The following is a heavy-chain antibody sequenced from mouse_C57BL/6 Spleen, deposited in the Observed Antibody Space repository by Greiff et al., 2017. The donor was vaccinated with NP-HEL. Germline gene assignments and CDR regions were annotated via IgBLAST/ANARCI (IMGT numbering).Heavy chain of an antibody. CDR3: ARERFYSYYASDAMDY. V-gene: IGHV1-63*01. Sequence: VQLQQSGAELVRPGTSVKMSCKASGYTFTNYWIGWAKQRPGHGLEWIGDIYPGGGYTNYNEKFKGKATLTADKSSSTAYMQFSSLTSEDSAIYYCARERFYSYYASDAMDYWGQGTSVTVAS. CDR1: GYTFTNYW. J-gene: IGHJ4*01. D-gene: IGHD2-12*01. CDR2: IYPGGGYT.